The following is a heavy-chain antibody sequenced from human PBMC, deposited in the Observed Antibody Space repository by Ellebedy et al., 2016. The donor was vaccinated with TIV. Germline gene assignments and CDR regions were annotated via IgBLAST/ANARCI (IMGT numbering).Heavy chain of an antibody. CDR1: GFTFSSYA. CDR2: ISGSSGHT. Sequence: PGGSLRLSCAASGFTFSSYAMSWVRQAPGMGLEWVSAISGSSGHTYYADSVKGRFTISRDNSKNTLYLQMNSLRADDTAIYYCAKGAYPNWFDPWGQGTLVTVSS. J-gene: IGHJ5*02. V-gene: IGHV3-23*01. CDR3: AKGAYPNWFDP.